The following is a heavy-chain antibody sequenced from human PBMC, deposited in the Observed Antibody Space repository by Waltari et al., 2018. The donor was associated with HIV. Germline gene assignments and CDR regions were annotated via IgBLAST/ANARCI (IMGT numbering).Heavy chain of an antibody. V-gene: IGHV1-3*05. Sequence: VQLVQSGAEEKRPGASVKISCKASGYRFTSPAIHWVRQAPGQRLEWVGWVNTANGHTKESQNFQGRVTITRDTSATTASMELNSLRSEDTAVYYCAREMSLIRVIAVAMDVWGQGTTVTVSS. CDR2: VNTANGHT. J-gene: IGHJ6*02. D-gene: IGHD6-19*01. CDR1: GYRFTSPA. CDR3: AREMSLIRVIAVAMDV.